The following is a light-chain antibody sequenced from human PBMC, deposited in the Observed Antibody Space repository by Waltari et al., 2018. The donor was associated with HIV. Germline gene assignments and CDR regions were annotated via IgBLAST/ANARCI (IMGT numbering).Light chain of an antibody. J-gene: IGKJ3*01. V-gene: IGKV1-12*01. CDR2: GVS. Sequence: DIEMTQSPSSVSASVGDSVTITCRASQGLDTWLAWYQHKPGKAPKLLIYGVSTLESGVPSRFRGSGSGTDFTLTISSLQPEDFATYYCQRGDRYPFTFGPGTKVDIK. CDR3: QRGDRYPFT. CDR1: QGLDTW.